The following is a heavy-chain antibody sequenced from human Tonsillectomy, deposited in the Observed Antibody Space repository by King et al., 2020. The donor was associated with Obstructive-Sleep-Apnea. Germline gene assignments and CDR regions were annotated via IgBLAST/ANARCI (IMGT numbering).Heavy chain of an antibody. CDR3: AKDRVAAAPEYFQH. V-gene: IGHV3-30*02. Sequence: VQLVESGGGVVQPGGSLRLSCAASGFTFSSSGMHWVRQAPGKGLEWVAFIRYDGSNKYYADSVKGRFTISRDNSKNTVYLQMNSLRAEDTAVYYCAKDRVAAAPEYFQHWGQGTLVTVSS. D-gene: IGHD6-13*01. CDR1: GFTFSSSG. CDR2: IRYDGSNK. J-gene: IGHJ1*01.